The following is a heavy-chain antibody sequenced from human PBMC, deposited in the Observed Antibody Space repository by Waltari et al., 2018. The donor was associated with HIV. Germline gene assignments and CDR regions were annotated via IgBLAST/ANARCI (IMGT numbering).Heavy chain of an antibody. CDR1: GGSINSTSYY. J-gene: IGHJ5*02. V-gene: IGHV4-39*01. CDR3: ARQAYYYGSGSANWFDP. Sequence: QLQLQESGPGLVKPSETLSLICSISGGSINSTSYYWCWIRQPPGKGLEWIGSMFYSGRTYYNPSLKSRVTISVDTSKNQFSLKLSSVTAADTALYYCARQAYYYGSGSANWFDPWGQGTLVTVSS. CDR2: MFYSGRT. D-gene: IGHD3-10*01.